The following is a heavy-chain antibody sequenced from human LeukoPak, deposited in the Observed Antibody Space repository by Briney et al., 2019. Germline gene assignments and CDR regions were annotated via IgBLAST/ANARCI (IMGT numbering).Heavy chain of an antibody. CDR2: IYPGDSDT. V-gene: IGHV5-51*01. Sequence: GESLKISCKGSGYSFTSYWIGWVRQMPGKGLEWMGIIYPGDSDTRYSPSFQGQVTISADKSISTAYLQWSSLKASDTAMYYCARTVGQILVLFAFDIWGQGTMVTVSS. CDR3: ARTVGQILVLFAFDI. J-gene: IGHJ3*02. D-gene: IGHD3-10*01. CDR1: GYSFTSYW.